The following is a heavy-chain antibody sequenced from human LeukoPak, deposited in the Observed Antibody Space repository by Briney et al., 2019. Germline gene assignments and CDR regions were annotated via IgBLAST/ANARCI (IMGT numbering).Heavy chain of an antibody. CDR1: GGSISNYY. Sequence: PSETLSLTCIVSGGSISNYYWSWIRQPAGKGLEWIGRIYTSGSTDYNPSLKSRVTMSVDTSKNQFSLKLSSVTAADTAVYHCARDYSLGYHYDNWGQGTLVTVSS. D-gene: IGHD3-22*01. J-gene: IGHJ4*02. CDR2: IYTSGST. V-gene: IGHV4-4*07. CDR3: ARDYSLGYHYDN.